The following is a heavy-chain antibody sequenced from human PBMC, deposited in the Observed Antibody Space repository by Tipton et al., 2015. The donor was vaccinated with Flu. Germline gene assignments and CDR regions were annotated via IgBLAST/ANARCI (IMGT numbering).Heavy chain of an antibody. V-gene: IGHV4-38-2*01. CDR1: GDSISSDYF. CDR2: IHRSGDT. J-gene: IGHJ5*01. D-gene: IGHD2-15*01. Sequence: TLSLTCVVSGDSISSDYFWGWIRQPPGKGLEWIATIHRSGDTKYKPSLKSRVTISVDTSKNQFSLRLTSVTAADTAVYYCARHGGDITWGHCSGATCQYFESWGQGTPVTVSS. CDR3: ARHGGDITWGHCSGATCQYFES.